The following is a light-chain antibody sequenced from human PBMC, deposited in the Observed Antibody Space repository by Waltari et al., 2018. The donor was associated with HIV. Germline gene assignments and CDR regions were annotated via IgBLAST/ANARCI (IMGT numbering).Light chain of an antibody. Sequence: NFMLTQPHPVSESPGKTVTISCPRSSGSLASNYVQCYQQRPGSSPTTVISEDNQRPSGVPDRFSGSIDRSSNSASLTISGLKTEDEADYYCQSYDSSNHWVFGGGTKLTVL. CDR2: EDN. J-gene: IGLJ3*02. V-gene: IGLV6-57*01. CDR1: SGSLASNY. CDR3: QSYDSSNHWV.